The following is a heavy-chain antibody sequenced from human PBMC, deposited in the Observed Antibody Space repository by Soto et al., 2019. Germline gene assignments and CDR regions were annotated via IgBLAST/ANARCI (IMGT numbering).Heavy chain of an antibody. CDR3: ARVLNSKRFLEWRNNYYYYGMDV. V-gene: IGHV1-8*01. CDR2: MNPNSGNT. CDR1: GYTFTSYD. Sequence: ASVKVSCKASGYTFTSYDINWVRQATGQGLEWMGWMNPNSGNTGYAQKFQGRVTMTRNTSISTAYMELSSLRSEDTAVYYCARVLNSKRFLEWRNNYYYYGMDVWGQGTTVTVSS. J-gene: IGHJ6*02. D-gene: IGHD3-3*01.